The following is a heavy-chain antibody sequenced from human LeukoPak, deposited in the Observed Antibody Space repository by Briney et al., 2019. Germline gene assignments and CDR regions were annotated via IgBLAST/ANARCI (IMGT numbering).Heavy chain of an antibody. CDR2: IYYSGST. CDR3: ASEPTVTPWYFDY. V-gene: IGHV4-59*11. J-gene: IGHJ4*02. Sequence: SETLSLTCTVSGGSISSHYWSWIRQPPGKGLEWIGYIYYSGSTNYNPSLKSRVTTSVDTSKNQFSLKLSSVTAADTAVYYCASEPTVTPWYFDYWGQGTLVTVSS. D-gene: IGHD4-11*01. CDR1: GGSISSHY.